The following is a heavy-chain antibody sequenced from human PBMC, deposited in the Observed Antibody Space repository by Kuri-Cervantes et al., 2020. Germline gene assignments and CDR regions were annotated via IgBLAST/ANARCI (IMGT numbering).Heavy chain of an antibody. CDR3: ARGGDIIVQPGARTFDP. CDR2: INGGNGNT. CDR1: GYTFTNSG. Sequence: ASVKVSCKASGYTFTNSGIHWVRQAPGQRLEWMGWINGGNGNTKYSQNFQGRVTMTRDTSATTAYMKLSGLRSEDTAVYYCARGGDIIVQPGARTFDPWGQGTLVTVSS. D-gene: IGHD2-2*01. V-gene: IGHV1-3*01. J-gene: IGHJ5*02.